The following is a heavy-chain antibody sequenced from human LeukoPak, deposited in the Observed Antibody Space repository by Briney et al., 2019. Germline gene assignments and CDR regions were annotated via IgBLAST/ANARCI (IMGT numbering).Heavy chain of an antibody. CDR1: GGSISYYY. V-gene: IGHV4-59*01. J-gene: IGHJ4*02. CDR2: ISYSGST. Sequence: PSETLSLTCAVSGGSISYYYWSWIRQPPGKGLEWIGYISYSGSTRYNPSLKSRVTVSVDTSKNQFSLKLSSVTAADTAVYYCARGDGIVDYWGQGTLVTVSS. D-gene: IGHD1-14*01. CDR3: ARGDGIVDY.